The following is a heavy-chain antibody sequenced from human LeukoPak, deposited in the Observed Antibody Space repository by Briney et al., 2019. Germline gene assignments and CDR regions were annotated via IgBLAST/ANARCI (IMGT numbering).Heavy chain of an antibody. V-gene: IGHV4-59*01. CDR2: IYYSGST. CDR3: ARGGATVYYFDY. Sequence: SETLSLTWSVASGSISSYYWSWIRQPPGKGLEWIGYIYYSGSTNYNPSLKSRVTISVDTSKNQFSLKLSSVTAADTAVYYCARGGATVYYFDYWGQGTLVTVSS. J-gene: IGHJ4*02. CDR1: SGSISSYY. D-gene: IGHD4-17*01.